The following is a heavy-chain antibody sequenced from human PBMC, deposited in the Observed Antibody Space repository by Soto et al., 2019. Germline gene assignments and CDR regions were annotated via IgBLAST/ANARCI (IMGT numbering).Heavy chain of an antibody. CDR3: ARDGYDFWSGNNWFDP. J-gene: IGHJ5*02. CDR1: GGSISSYY. CDR2: IYYSGST. V-gene: IGHV4-59*01. Sequence: LSLTCTVSGGSISSYYWSWIRKPPGKGLEWIGYIYYSGSTNYNPSLKSRVTISVDTSKNQFSLKLSSVTAADTAVYYCARDGYDFWSGNNWFDPWGQGTLVTVSS. D-gene: IGHD3-3*01.